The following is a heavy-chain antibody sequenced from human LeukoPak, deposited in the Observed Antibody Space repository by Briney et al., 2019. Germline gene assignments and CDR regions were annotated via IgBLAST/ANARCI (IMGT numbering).Heavy chain of an antibody. CDR3: ARDLRPLSSSARYYYYYYMGV. J-gene: IGHJ6*03. CDR1: GFTFSSYA. Sequence: QPGGSLRLSCAASGFTFSSYAMNWVRQAPGKGLEWVSYISSSSSTIYYADSVKGRFTISRDNAKNSLYLQMNSLRDEDTAVYYCARDLRPLSSSARYYYYYYMGVWGKGTTVTVSS. V-gene: IGHV3-48*02. D-gene: IGHD6-6*01. CDR2: ISSSSSTI.